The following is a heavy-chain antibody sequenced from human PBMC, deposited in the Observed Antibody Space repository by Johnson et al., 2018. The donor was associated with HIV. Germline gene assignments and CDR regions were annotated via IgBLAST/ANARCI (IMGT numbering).Heavy chain of an antibody. CDR3: ARGKWLDAFDI. Sequence: VQLVESGGGLIQPGGSLRLSCAASGVTVSTNYMSWVRQAPGKGLEWVSVIYSGGNTYYADSVKGRFSISRDNSKNTVYLQMNNLRAEDTAVYYCARGKWLDAFDIWGQGTMVTVSS. J-gene: IGHJ3*02. V-gene: IGHV3-53*01. CDR1: GVTVSTNY. D-gene: IGHD6-19*01. CDR2: IYSGGNT.